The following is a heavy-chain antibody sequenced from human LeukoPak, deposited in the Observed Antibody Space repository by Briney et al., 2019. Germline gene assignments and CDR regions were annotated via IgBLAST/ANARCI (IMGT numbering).Heavy chain of an antibody. V-gene: IGHV3-23*01. Sequence: GGSLRLSCAASGFIFSTYGMTWFRQAPGRGLEWVSGISGSGLNTYYADSVKGRFTSSRDNSKNMLYLQMNSLRAEDTAVYYCAKGGGYGSGTYSEDWGQGILVTVSS. D-gene: IGHD3-10*01. J-gene: IGHJ4*02. CDR1: GFIFSTYG. CDR3: AKGGGYGSGTYSED. CDR2: ISGSGLNT.